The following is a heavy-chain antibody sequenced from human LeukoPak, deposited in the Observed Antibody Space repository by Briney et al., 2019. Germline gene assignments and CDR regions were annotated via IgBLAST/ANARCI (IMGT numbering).Heavy chain of an antibody. Sequence: PSETLSLTCTVSGGSISSYYWSWIRQPPGKGLEWIGYIYYSESTNYNPSLKSRVTISVDTSKNQFSLKLSSVTAADTAVYYCARDHQLLWFDYWGQGTLVTVSS. J-gene: IGHJ5*01. D-gene: IGHD3-10*01. V-gene: IGHV4-59*12. CDR3: ARDHQLLWFDY. CDR1: GGSISSYY. CDR2: IYYSEST.